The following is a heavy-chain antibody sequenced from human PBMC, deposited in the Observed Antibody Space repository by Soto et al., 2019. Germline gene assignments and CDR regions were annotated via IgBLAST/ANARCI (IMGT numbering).Heavy chain of an antibody. CDR1: GGSISSSSYY. J-gene: IGHJ4*02. Sequence: SETLSLTCTVSGGSISSSSYYWGWIRQPPGKGLEWIGSIYYSGSTYYNPSLKSRVTISVDTSKNQFSLKLSSVTAADTAVYYCARPSLSAIVLWGQGTLVTVSS. V-gene: IGHV4-39*01. CDR2: IYYSGST. CDR3: ARPSLSAIVL. D-gene: IGHD2-15*01.